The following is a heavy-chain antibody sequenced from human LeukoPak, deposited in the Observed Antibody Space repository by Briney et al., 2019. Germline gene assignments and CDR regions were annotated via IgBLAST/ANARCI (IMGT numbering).Heavy chain of an antibody. CDR1: GYTFTSYG. J-gene: IGHJ5*02. Sequence: ASVKVSCKASGYTFTSYGISWVRQAPGQGLEWMGWISAYNGNTNYAQKLQGRVAMTTDTSTSTAYMELRSLRSDDTAGYYGGRGEVVVVTAKNCFDPWGKEPLATVSS. V-gene: IGHV1-18*01. CDR2: ISAYNGNT. D-gene: IGHD2-21*02. CDR3: GRGEVVVVTAKNCFDP.